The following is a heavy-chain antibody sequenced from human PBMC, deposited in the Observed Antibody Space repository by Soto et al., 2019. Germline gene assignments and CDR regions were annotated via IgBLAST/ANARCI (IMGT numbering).Heavy chain of an antibody. J-gene: IGHJ4*02. CDR2: IDVGNINI. CDR1: RYTFTHYV. Sequence: ASVKVSGKASRYTFTHYVIHWVRQAPGQSLEWMGWIDVGNINIMYSQKLQGRVTFTGDTPASTAYMELSSLTSEDTAVYYCARDLLTDQAPLLDYWGQGTLVTV. D-gene: IGHD3-9*01. CDR3: ARDLLTDQAPLLDY. V-gene: IGHV1-3*01.